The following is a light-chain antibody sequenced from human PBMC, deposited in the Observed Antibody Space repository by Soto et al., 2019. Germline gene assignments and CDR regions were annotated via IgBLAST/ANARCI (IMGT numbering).Light chain of an antibody. CDR2: DVA. CDR3: NSYTXSSNYV. J-gene: IGLJ1*01. CDR1: SSDVGAYNY. Sequence: QSVLTQPASVSGSPGQSITISCTGTSSDVGAYNYVSWYQQHPGKAPKLMLYDVANRPSGVSNRFSGSKSGNTASLTISGLQAEDEADYYCNSYTXSSNYVFGTGTKVTDL. V-gene: IGLV2-14*01.